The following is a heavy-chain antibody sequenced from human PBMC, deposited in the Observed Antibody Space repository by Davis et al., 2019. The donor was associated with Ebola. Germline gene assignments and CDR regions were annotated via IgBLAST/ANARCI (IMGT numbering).Heavy chain of an antibody. D-gene: IGHD6-19*01. CDR1: GYTFTSYA. CDR2: INAGNGNT. Sequence: AASVKVSCKASGYTFTSYAMHWVRQAPGQRLEWMGWINAGNGNTKYSQKFQGRVTITRDTSASTAYMELSSLRSEDTAVYYCARGPSGWYQNVGRPYYFDYWGQGTLVTVSS. V-gene: IGHV1-3*01. CDR3: ARGPSGWYQNVGRPYYFDY. J-gene: IGHJ4*02.